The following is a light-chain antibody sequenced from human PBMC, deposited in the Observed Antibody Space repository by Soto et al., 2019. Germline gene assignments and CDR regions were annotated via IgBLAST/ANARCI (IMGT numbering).Light chain of an antibody. Sequence: EIVLTQSPGTLSLSPGERATLSCRASQSVSSSYLAWYQQKPGQAPRLLIYGASSRATGIPDRFSAYGSGTDFTLTISRLYPEDFAVYYCQQYGSSPITFGQGTRLEIK. V-gene: IGKV3-20*01. CDR2: GAS. CDR1: QSVSSSY. J-gene: IGKJ5*01. CDR3: QQYGSSPIT.